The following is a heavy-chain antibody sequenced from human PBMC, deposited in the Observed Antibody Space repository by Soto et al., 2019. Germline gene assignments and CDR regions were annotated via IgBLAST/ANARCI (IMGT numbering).Heavy chain of an antibody. CDR3: ARHLNWKSEKYYFDY. J-gene: IGHJ4*02. Sequence: SETLSLTCTVSGGSISSYYWSWIRQPPGKGLEWIGYIYYSGSTNYNPSLKSRVTISVDTSKNQFSLKLSSVTAADTAVYYCARHLNWKSEKYYFDYWGQGTLVTVSS. V-gene: IGHV4-59*08. CDR1: GGSISSYY. CDR2: IYYSGST. D-gene: IGHD1-20*01.